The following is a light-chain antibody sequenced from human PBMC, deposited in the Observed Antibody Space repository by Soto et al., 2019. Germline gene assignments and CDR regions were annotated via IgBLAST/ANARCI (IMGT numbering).Light chain of an antibody. V-gene: IGKV1-5*01. Sequence: DMPMTQSASTLSASVGDRVTTTGRASQRITRWLAGNHQKPGKAPKLLVYDASSMESGVTSRFSGSGSGTEFTLTSSSRQPDDCANYDCQPYNSYRTFGQGTKVEIK. CDR2: DAS. J-gene: IGKJ1*01. CDR3: QPYNSYRT. CDR1: QRITRW.